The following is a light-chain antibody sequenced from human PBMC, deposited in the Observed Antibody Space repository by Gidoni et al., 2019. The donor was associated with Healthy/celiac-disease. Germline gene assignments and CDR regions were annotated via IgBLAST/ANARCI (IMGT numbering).Light chain of an antibody. V-gene: IGKV3-20*01. CDR1: QSVSSSY. Sequence: EIVLTQSPGTLSLSPGERATLSCRASQSVSSSYLAWYQQKPGQAPRLLIYGASSRATGIPDTFSGSWSGTDFTLTISRLEPEDFAVYYCQQYGSSPLTFGQGTKVEIK. CDR2: GAS. J-gene: IGKJ1*01. CDR3: QQYGSSPLT.